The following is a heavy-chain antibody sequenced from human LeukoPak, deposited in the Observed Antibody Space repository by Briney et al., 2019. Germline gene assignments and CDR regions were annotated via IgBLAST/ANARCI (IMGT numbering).Heavy chain of an antibody. CDR3: ARDKSSPHAFDI. Sequence: GGSLRLSCAASGFTVSSNYMSWVRQAPGKGLEWVSIIYSGGSTYYADSVKGRFTISRDNSKNTLYLQMNSLRAEDTAVYYCARDKSSPHAFDIWGQGTRVTVSS. V-gene: IGHV3-53*01. CDR2: IYSGGST. J-gene: IGHJ3*02. CDR1: GFTVSSNY.